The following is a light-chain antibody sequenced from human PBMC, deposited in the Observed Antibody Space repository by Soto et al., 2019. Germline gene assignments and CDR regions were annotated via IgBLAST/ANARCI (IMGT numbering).Light chain of an antibody. J-gene: IGKJ5*01. CDR2: GAS. CDR1: QRVDDSH. CDR3: QQYRMSPNT. V-gene: IGKV3-20*01. Sequence: EIVLTQSPGTLSLSPGERATLSCRASQRVDDSHLVWYQLRPGQAPRLLIYGASTRATGIPDRFSGSGSGTDFSLTIRGLKPEDFAVYYCQQYRMSPNTFGQGTRLEIK.